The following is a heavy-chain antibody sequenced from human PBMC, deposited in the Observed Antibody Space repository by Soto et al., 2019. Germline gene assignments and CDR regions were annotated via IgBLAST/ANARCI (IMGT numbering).Heavy chain of an antibody. CDR2: INPSGGST. J-gene: IGHJ4*02. D-gene: IGHD3-22*01. Sequence: ASVKVSCKASGYTFTSYYMHWVRQAPGQGLEWMGIINPSGGSTSYAQKFQGRVTMTRDTSTSTVYMELSSLRSEDTAVYYCARAASGYYFLPFYDYWGQGTLVTVSS. CDR3: ARAASGYYFLPFYDY. V-gene: IGHV1-46*03. CDR1: GYTFTSYY.